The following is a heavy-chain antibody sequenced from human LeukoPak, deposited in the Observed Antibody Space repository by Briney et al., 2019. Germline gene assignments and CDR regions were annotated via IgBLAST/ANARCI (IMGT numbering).Heavy chain of an antibody. Sequence: SETLSLTCTVSGGPISSYYWSWIRQPPGKGLEWIGYIYYSGSTNYNPSLKSRVTISVDTSKNQFSLKLSSVTAADTAVYYCARGREMATIADYWGQGTLVTVSS. V-gene: IGHV4-59*01. D-gene: IGHD5-24*01. CDR1: GGPISSYY. J-gene: IGHJ4*02. CDR3: ARGREMATIADY. CDR2: IYYSGST.